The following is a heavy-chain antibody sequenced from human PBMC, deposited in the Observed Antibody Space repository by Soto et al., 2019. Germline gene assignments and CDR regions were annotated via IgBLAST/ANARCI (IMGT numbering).Heavy chain of an antibody. Sequence: EVQLVESGGGLVQPGGSLRLSCAASGFTFSSYEMNWVRQAPGKGLEWVSYISSSGSTISYADSVKGRFTISRDNAKNSLYLQMNSLRAEDTAVYYCARYSSLGDYFDYWGQGTLVTVSS. CDR3: ARYSSLGDYFDY. CDR1: GFTFSSYE. V-gene: IGHV3-48*03. CDR2: ISSSGSTI. J-gene: IGHJ4*02. D-gene: IGHD3-16*01.